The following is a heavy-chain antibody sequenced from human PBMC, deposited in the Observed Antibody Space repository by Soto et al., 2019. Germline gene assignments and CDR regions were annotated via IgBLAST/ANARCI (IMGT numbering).Heavy chain of an antibody. D-gene: IGHD6-13*01. J-gene: IGHJ4*02. V-gene: IGHV4-4*02. CDR3: ARAPSGTWYAYTIDD. CDR1: GGSLNTSNW. CDR2: IYHGGST. Sequence: SETLSLTCAVSGGSLNTSNWWSWVRQPPGKGLEWIGEIYHGGSTNYNPSLKSRVAISLDKSKNHFSLRLSSVTAADTAVYYCARAPSGTWYAYTIDDWGQGTLVTVSS.